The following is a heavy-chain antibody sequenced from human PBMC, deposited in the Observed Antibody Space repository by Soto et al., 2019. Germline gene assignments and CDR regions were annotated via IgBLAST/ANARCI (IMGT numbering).Heavy chain of an antibody. Sequence: ASVKVSCKASGYTFSTSGMSWLRQAPGQGLEWMGWISTYNGDTNDAPKFQDKVTMTSDTSTSTVYMELRSLRSDDTAVYYCARAGAAPYYYYGMDVWG. D-gene: IGHD2-15*01. CDR3: ARAGAAPYYYYGMDV. CDR2: ISTYNGDT. CDR1: GYTFSTSG. J-gene: IGHJ6*02. V-gene: IGHV1-18*01.